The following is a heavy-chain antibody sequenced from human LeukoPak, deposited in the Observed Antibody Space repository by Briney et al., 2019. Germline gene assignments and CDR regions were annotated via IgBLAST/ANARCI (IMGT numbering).Heavy chain of an antibody. CDR1: GGSISSYY. CDR2: IYYSGST. V-gene: IGHV4-59*01. CDR3: ARHSPAQVWTGWFDP. Sequence: SETLSLTCTVSGGSISSYYWSWIRQPPGKGLEWMGYIYYSGSTSYNPSPKSRVTISVHTSKNQFSLKLSSVTAADTAVYYCARHSPAQVWTGWFDPWGQGTLVTVSS. D-gene: IGHD1-14*01. J-gene: IGHJ5*02.